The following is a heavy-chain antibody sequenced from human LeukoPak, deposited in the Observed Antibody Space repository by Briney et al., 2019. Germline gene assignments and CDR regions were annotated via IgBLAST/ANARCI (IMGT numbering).Heavy chain of an antibody. CDR3: ARGGDYDILTGYYEFDY. CDR2: ISSSSSYI. Sequence: PGGSLRLSCAASGFTFSSYSMNWVRQAPGKGLGWVSSISSSSSYIYYADSVKGRFTISRDNAKNSLYLQMNSLRAEDTAVYYCARGGDYDILTGYYEFDYWGQGTLVTVSS. D-gene: IGHD3-9*01. J-gene: IGHJ4*02. CDR1: GFTFSSYS. V-gene: IGHV3-21*01.